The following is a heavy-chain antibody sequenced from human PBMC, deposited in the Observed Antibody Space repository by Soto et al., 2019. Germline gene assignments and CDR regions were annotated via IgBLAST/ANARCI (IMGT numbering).Heavy chain of an antibody. D-gene: IGHD3-22*01. CDR2: IYYSGST. Sequence: PSETLSLTCTVSGGSISSSSYYWGWIRQPPGKGLEWIGSIYYSGSTYYNPSLKSRVTISVDTSKNQFSLKLSSVTAADTAVYYCATQGGFGSGYFFDYWGQGTLVTVSS. V-gene: IGHV4-39*01. CDR1: GGSISSSSYY. CDR3: ATQGGFGSGYFFDY. J-gene: IGHJ4*02.